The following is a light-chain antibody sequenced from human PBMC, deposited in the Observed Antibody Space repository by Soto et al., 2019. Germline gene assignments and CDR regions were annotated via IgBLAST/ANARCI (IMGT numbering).Light chain of an antibody. CDR2: DAS. Sequence: DIQMTQSPSSLSASVGDAVTITCRASQSISKYLTWYQQKPGNAPKLLIYDASTLQTGVPSRFSVRGSGTDFTPTISTLQPEDLATYYCQHSFSSPRTFGRGTKVEVK. CDR3: QHSFSSPRT. CDR1: QSISKY. V-gene: IGKV1-39*01. J-gene: IGKJ3*01.